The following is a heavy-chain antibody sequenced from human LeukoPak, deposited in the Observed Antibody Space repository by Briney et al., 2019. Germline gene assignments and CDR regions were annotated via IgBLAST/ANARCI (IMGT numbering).Heavy chain of an antibody. CDR3: ASRTGVNGVWFGEFF. D-gene: IGHD3-10*01. J-gene: IGHJ4*02. Sequence: ASVKVSCKASGYTFTNYYIHWVRQAPGQGLEWTGIINPSGGSTSYAQKFQGRVTMTRDTSTSTAYMELSSLRSEDTAVYYCASRTGVNGVWFGEFFWGQGTLVTVSS. CDR2: INPSGGST. V-gene: IGHV1-46*01. CDR1: GYTFTNYY.